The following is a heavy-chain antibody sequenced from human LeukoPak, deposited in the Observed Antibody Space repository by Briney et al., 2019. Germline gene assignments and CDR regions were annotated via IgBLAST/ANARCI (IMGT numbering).Heavy chain of an antibody. J-gene: IGHJ4*02. D-gene: IGHD1-1*01. CDR1: GGSISSSSYY. CDR3: ARHGLGTTRDFDY. Sequence: PSETLSLTCTVSGGSISSSSYYWGWIRQPPGKGLEWIGSIYYSGSTYYNPSLKSRVTISVDTSKNQFSLKLSSVTAADTAVYYCARHGLGTTRDFDYWGQGTLVTVSS. V-gene: IGHV4-39*01. CDR2: IYYSGST.